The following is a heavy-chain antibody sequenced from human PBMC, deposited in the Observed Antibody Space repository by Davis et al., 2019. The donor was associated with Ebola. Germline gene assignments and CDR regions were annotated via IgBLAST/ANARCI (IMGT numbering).Heavy chain of an antibody. J-gene: IGHJ3*02. V-gene: IGHV3-48*02. Sequence: PGGSLRLSCAASGFTVSTNTMDWVRQAPGKGLEWVAYISPIRSSSSTVYYADSVKGRFTVSRDNAKNSLYLQMDSLRDEDTAVYYCARDGVGATPGDAFDIWGQGTMVTVSS. CDR3: ARDGVGATPGDAFDI. CDR1: GFTVSTNT. CDR2: ISPIRSSSSTV. D-gene: IGHD1-26*01.